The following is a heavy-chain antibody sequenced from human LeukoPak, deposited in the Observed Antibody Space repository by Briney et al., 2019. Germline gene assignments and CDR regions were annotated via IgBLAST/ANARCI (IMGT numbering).Heavy chain of an antibody. Sequence: PGGSLRLSCAASGFTFRSYAMYWVRQAPGKGLEYVSTISSNGDNTYYASSVKGRFTTSRDNSKNTLYLQMGSLRAEDMAVYYCARDGVGAYNWFDPWGKGTLVTVSS. CDR3: ARDGVGAYNWFDP. J-gene: IGHJ5*02. D-gene: IGHD1-26*01. CDR1: GFTFRSYA. CDR2: ISSNGDNT. V-gene: IGHV3-64*01.